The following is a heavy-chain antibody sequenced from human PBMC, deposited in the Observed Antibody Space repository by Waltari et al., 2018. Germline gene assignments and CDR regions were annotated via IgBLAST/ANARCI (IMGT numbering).Heavy chain of an antibody. J-gene: IGHJ3*02. CDR1: GFTFSSYA. Sequence: EVQLLESGGGLVQPGGSLRLSCAASGFTFSSYAMSWVRQAPGKGLEWVSAISGSGGSTDYADSVKGRFTISRDNSKNTLYLQMNSLRAEDTAVYYCAKDGSQGVDAFDIWGQGTMVTVSS. V-gene: IGHV3-23*01. CDR3: AKDGSQGVDAFDI. CDR2: ISGSGGST. D-gene: IGHD3-16*01.